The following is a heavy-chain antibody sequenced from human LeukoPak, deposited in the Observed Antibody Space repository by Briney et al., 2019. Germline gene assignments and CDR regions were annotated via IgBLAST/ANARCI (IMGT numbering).Heavy chain of an antibody. Sequence: GGSLRLSCAASGFTFDDYAMHWVRQAPGKGLEWVSGISWNSGSIDYADSVKGRFTISRDNAKNSLYLQMNSLRAEDTALYYCAKDTYYYGSGSYPPNSYHCGMDVWGQGTTVTVSS. CDR2: ISWNSGSI. J-gene: IGHJ6*02. D-gene: IGHD3-10*01. V-gene: IGHV3-9*01. CDR1: GFTFDDYA. CDR3: AKDTYYYGSGSYPPNSYHCGMDV.